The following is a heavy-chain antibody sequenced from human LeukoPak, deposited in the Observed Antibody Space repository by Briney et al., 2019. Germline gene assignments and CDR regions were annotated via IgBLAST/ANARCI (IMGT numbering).Heavy chain of an antibody. J-gene: IGHJ4*02. CDR1: GFTFSGYA. Sequence: GSLRLSCAASGFTFSGYAMHWVRQAPGKGLEFVSVIGPIGVYTYYANSVKGRFTISRDNSKSTVSLHMGSLRDEDMAVYYCASSPPGRTNWNYDDYWGRGTLVSVSS. D-gene: IGHD1-1*01. V-gene: IGHV3-64*01. CDR3: ASSPPGRTNWNYDDY. CDR2: IGPIGVYT.